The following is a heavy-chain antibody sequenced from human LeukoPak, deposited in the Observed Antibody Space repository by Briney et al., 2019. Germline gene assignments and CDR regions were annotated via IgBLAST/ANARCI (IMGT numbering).Heavy chain of an antibody. V-gene: IGHV3-30*04. CDR3: ARAPAYYYFWSGYQSRYNWFDP. D-gene: IGHD3-3*01. Sequence: AGGSLRLSCAASGFTFSSYAMHWVRQAPGKGLDWVAVISYDGSNKYYADSVKGRFTISRDNSKNTLYLQMNSLRAEDTAVYYCARAPAYYYFWSGYQSRYNWFDPWGEGTLVTVSS. CDR1: GFTFSSYA. CDR2: ISYDGSNK. J-gene: IGHJ5*02.